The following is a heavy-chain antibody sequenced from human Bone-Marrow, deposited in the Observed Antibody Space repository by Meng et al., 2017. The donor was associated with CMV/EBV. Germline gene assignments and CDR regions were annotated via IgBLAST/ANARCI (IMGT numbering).Heavy chain of an antibody. CDR2: IIPIFGTA. D-gene: IGHD3-16*01. Sequence: SVKVSCKASGGTFSSYAISWVRQAPGQGLEWMGGIIPIFGTANYAQKFQGRVTITTDESTSTAYMELSSLRSEDTAVYYCARDFRMITFGGPMGGYWGQGTLVTVSS. CDR1: GGTFSSYA. J-gene: IGHJ4*02. CDR3: ARDFRMITFGGPMGGY. V-gene: IGHV1-69*05.